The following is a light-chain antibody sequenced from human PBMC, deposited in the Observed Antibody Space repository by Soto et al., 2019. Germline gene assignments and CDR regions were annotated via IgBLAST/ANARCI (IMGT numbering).Light chain of an antibody. CDR3: QQSYSTWT. J-gene: IGKJ1*01. V-gene: IGKV1-39*01. CDR1: QSISSY. CDR2: AAS. Sequence: DIQMTQSPSSLSASVGDRVTITCRASQSISSYLNWYQQKPGKAPKLLIYAASSLQSGVPSRFSGSGSGTDFTLTISSLLPEDFATYYCQQSYSTWTFGQGTKVDIK.